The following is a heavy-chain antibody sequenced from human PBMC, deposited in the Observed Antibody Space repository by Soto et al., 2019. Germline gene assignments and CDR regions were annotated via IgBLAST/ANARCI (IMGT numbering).Heavy chain of an antibody. CDR1: GGSVTSYH. Sequence: SETLSLTCIVSGGSVTSYHWSWIRQFPGKGLEWIAYTSYTGNTNYNPSLKSRVTISVXMXXXXLXLXLXXXTAAXTAVYYCARDMHARFTHYFDPWGQGTLVTVSS. CDR2: TSYTGNT. D-gene: IGHD1-26*01. CDR3: ARDMHARFTHYFDP. V-gene: IGHV4-59*02. J-gene: IGHJ5*02.